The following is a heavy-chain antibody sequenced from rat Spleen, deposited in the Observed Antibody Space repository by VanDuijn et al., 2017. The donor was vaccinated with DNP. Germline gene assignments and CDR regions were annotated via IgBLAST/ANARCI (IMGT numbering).Heavy chain of an antibody. CDR1: GFNFNDYW. Sequence: EVKLVESGGGLVQPGRSLKLSCAASGFNFNDYWMGWVRQAPGKGLEWIGQINKDSSIINYIPSLKEKITISRDTAQNILYLQMSKLGSEETAIYYCAKGPNYGGWSDYFDYWGQGVMVTVSS. CDR2: INKDSSII. V-gene: IGHV4-2*01. D-gene: IGHD1-11*01. CDR3: AKGPNYGGWSDYFDY. J-gene: IGHJ2*01.